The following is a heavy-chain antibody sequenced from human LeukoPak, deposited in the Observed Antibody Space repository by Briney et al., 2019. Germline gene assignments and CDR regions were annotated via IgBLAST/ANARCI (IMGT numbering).Heavy chain of an antibody. V-gene: IGHV1-2*02. CDR3: ARGVGRYCSSTSCYVRGDWFDP. J-gene: IGHJ5*02. D-gene: IGHD2-2*01. CDR1: GYTFTGYY. CDR2: INPNSGGT. Sequence: ASVKVSCKASGYTFTGYYMHWVRQAPGQGLEWVGWINPNSGGTNYAQKFQGRVTMTRGTSISTAYMELSRLRSDDTAVYYCARGVGRYCSSTSCYVRGDWFDPWGQGTLVTVSS.